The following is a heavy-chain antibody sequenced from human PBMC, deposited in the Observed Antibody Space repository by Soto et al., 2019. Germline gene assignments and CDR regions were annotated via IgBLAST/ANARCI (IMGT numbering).Heavy chain of an antibody. D-gene: IGHD6-19*01. CDR3: ARDPHSSGWSEEGAFDI. CDR1: GGSFSGYY. V-gene: IGHV4-34*01. CDR2: INHSGST. Sequence: SETLSLTCAVYGGSFSGYYWSWIRQPPGKGLEWIGEINHSGSTNYNPSLKSRVTISVDTSKNQFSLKLSSVTAADTAVYYCARDPHSSGWSEEGAFDIWGQGTMVTVSS. J-gene: IGHJ3*02.